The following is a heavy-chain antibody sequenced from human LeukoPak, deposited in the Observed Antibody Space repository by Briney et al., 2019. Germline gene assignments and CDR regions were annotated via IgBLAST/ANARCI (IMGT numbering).Heavy chain of an antibody. D-gene: IGHD3-10*01. CDR2: ISRSSDYI. J-gene: IGHJ4*02. CDR1: GFTFSDYD. CDR3: AFLLGNFYNPDF. V-gene: IGHV3-21*01. Sequence: GGSLRLSCAASGFTFSDYDMNWVRQAPGKGLEWVSFISRSSDYIFYADSVKGRFTISRDNAQDSLYLQMNSLRPEDTALYYCAFLLGNFYNPDFWGQGTLVTVSS.